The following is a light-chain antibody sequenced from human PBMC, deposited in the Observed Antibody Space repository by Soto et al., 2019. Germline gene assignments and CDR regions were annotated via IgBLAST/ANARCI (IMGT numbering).Light chain of an antibody. Sequence: QSALTQPASVSGSPGQSITISCTGTSSDVGYYNLVSWYQQHPGKAPKLIISEVSERPSGVSARFSGSKSGNTASLTISGLKAEDEADYYCCSYAGVRTVIFGGGTKLTVL. CDR1: SSDVGYYNL. J-gene: IGLJ2*01. V-gene: IGLV2-23*02. CDR3: CSYAGVRTVI. CDR2: EVS.